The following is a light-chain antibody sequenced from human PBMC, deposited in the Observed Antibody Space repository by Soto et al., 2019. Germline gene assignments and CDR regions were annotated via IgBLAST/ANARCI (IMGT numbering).Light chain of an antibody. CDR1: QDISNY. CDR2: DAS. V-gene: IGKV1-33*01. CDR3: QQYDNLRRT. Sequence: DIQMTQSPSSLSASVGDRVTITCQASQDISNYLNWYQQKPGKAPKLLIYDASNLETGVPSRFSGSGSGTEFTFTISSLQPEDIATYYCQQYDNLRRTFGQGTKLEIK. J-gene: IGKJ2*01.